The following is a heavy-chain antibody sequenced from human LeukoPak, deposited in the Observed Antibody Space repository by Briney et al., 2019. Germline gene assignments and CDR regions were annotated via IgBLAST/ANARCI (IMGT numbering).Heavy chain of an antibody. CDR2: ISSSGSTI. CDR3: AREGPTAKYTYYYYYGMDV. CDR1: GFTFSSYE. D-gene: IGHD1-26*01. Sequence: PGGSLRLSCAASGFTFSSYEMNWVRQAPGKGLEWVSYISSSGSTIYYADSVKGRFTISRDNAMNSLYLQMNSLRAEDTAVYYCAREGPTAKYTYYYYYGMDVWGQGTTVTVSS. V-gene: IGHV3-48*03. J-gene: IGHJ6*02.